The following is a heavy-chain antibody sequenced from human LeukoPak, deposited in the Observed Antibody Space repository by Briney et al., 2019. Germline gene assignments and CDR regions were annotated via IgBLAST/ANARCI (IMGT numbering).Heavy chain of an antibody. J-gene: IGHJ4*02. CDR3: ARPYSSGWYGVFNY. D-gene: IGHD6-19*01. Sequence: GGSLRLSCAVSGFTFSTYWMSWVRQAPGKGLESVAKMKQDGNEEYYVDSVKGRFTISRDNAKNSLYLQMNSLRAEDTAVYYCARPYSSGWYGVFNYWGQGTLVTVSS. CDR2: MKQDGNEE. V-gene: IGHV3-7*05. CDR1: GFTFSTYW.